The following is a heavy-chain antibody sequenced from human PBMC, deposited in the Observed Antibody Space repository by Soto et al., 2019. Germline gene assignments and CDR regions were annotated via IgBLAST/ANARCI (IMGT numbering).Heavy chain of an antibody. J-gene: IGHJ6*02. Sequence: ESGGGVVQPGRSLRLSCAASGFTFSSYGMHWVRQAPGKGLEWVAVISYDGSNKYYADSVKGRFTISRDNSKNTLYLQMNSLRAEDTAVYYCARLGPRGDYGMDVWGQGTTVTVSS. CDR2: ISYDGSNK. V-gene: IGHV3-30*03. D-gene: IGHD3-10*01. CDR3: ARLGPRGDYGMDV. CDR1: GFTFSSYG.